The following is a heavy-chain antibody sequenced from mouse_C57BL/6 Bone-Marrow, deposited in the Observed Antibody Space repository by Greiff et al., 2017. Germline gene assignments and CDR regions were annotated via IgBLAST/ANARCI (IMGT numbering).Heavy chain of an antibody. CDR3: ARHGREDGSSLYWYFDV. Sequence: VQLKESGGGLVQPGESLKLSCESNEYEFPSHDMSWVRKTPEKRLELVAAINSDGGSTYYPDTMERRFIISRDNTKKTLYLQMSSLRSEDTALYYCARHGREDGSSLYWYFDVWGTGTTVTVSS. CDR1: EYEFPSHD. V-gene: IGHV5-2*01. CDR2: INSDGGST. D-gene: IGHD1-1*01. J-gene: IGHJ1*03.